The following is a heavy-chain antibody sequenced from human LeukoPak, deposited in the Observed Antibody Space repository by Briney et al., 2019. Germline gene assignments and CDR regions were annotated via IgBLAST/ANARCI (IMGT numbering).Heavy chain of an antibody. CDR1: GFTFSNYG. CDR2: IRYDGSNK. V-gene: IGHV3-30*02. J-gene: IGHJ1*01. CDR3: VKDDLRH. Sequence: GGSLRLSCAASGFTFSNYGMHWVRQAPGKGLDWVAFIRYDGSNKYYADSVKGRFTVSRDNSKSTLHLQMNSLRAEDTAVYYCVKDDLRHWGQGTLVTVSS.